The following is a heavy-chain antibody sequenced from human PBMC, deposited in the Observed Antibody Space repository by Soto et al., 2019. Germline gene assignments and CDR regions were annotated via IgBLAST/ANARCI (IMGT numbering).Heavy chain of an antibody. CDR2: ISGSGGST. Sequence: GGSLRLSCAASGFTFSSYAMSWVRQAPGKGLEWVSAISGSGGSTYYADSVKGRFTISRDNSKNTLYLQMNSLRAEDTAVYYCPKERNPASEYSSSSVVAGPESVIIGPEYYFDYWGQGTLVTVSS. J-gene: IGHJ4*02. CDR1: GFTFSSYA. D-gene: IGHD6-6*01. CDR3: PKERNPASEYSSSSVVAGPESVIIGPEYYFDY. V-gene: IGHV3-23*01.